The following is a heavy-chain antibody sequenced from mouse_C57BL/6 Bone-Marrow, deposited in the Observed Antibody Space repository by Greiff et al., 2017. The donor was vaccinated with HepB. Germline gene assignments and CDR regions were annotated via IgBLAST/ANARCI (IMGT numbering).Heavy chain of an antibody. D-gene: IGHD1-1*02. J-gene: IGHJ4*01. V-gene: IGHV1-15*01. CDR3: TRGAYYDAMDY. CDR2: IDPETGGT. Sequence: VQLQQSGAELVRPGASVTLSCKASGYTFTDYEMHWVKQTPVHGLEWIGAIDPETGGTAYNQKFKGKAILTADKSSSTAYMELRSLTSEDSAVYYCTRGAYYDAMDYWGQGTSVTVSS. CDR1: GYTFTDYE.